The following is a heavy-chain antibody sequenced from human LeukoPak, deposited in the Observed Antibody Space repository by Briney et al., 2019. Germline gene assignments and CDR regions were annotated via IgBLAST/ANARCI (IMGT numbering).Heavy chain of an antibody. CDR2: ISSSGSTI. Sequence: GGSLRLSCAASGCTFSSYEINWVRQAPGKGLEWVSYISSSGSTIYYADSVKGRFTISRDNAKNSLYLQMNSLRAEDTAVYYCARELTVTTFDYWGQGTLVTVSS. CDR1: GCTFSSYE. D-gene: IGHD4-17*01. CDR3: ARELTVTTFDY. V-gene: IGHV3-48*03. J-gene: IGHJ4*02.